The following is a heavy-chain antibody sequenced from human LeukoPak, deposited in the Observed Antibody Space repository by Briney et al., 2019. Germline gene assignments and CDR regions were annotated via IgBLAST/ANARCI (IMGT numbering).Heavy chain of an antibody. CDR2: ISGSGGST. V-gene: IGHV3-23*01. Sequence: GGSLRLSCAASGFTVSSNYMSWVRQAPGKGLEWVSAISGSGGSTYYADSVKGRFTISRDNSKNTLYLQMNSLRAEDTAVYYCAKAHTMVRGPADYWGQGTLVTVSS. CDR3: AKAHTMVRGPADY. D-gene: IGHD3-10*01. CDR1: GFTVSSNY. J-gene: IGHJ4*02.